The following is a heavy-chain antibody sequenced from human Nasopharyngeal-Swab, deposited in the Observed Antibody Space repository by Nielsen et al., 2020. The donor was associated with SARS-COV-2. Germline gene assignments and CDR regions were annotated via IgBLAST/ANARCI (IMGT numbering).Heavy chain of an antibody. CDR3: ARSGRITIFGVFISYYYYMDV. Sequence: ARHAPGQGCGWLGTINTTGGSTSYAQKFQGRVTMTRDTSTSTVYMGLSSLRSEDTAVYYCARSGRITIFGVFISYYYYMDVWGKGTTVTVSS. J-gene: IGHJ6*03. CDR2: INTTGGST. V-gene: IGHV1-46*01. D-gene: IGHD3-3*01.